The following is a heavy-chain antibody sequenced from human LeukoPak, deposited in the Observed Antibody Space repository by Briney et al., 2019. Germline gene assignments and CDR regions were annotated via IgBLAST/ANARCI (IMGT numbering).Heavy chain of an antibody. J-gene: IGHJ3*02. CDR1: GFTFSRYG. CDR3: ARDSSTTVTGAFDI. Sequence: GGSLRLSCGASGFTFSRYGMHWVRQAPGKGLEWVAIIWYDGSNKYYADSVKGRFTISRDNSKNTLYLQMNSLRAEDTAVYYCARDSSTTVTGAFDIWGQGTLVTVSS. CDR2: IWYDGSNK. V-gene: IGHV3-33*01. D-gene: IGHD4-17*01.